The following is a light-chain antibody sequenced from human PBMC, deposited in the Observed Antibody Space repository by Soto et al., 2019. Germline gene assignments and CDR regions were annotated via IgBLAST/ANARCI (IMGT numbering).Light chain of an antibody. CDR3: QQYDNWPQT. V-gene: IGKV3-15*01. Sequence: EVVMTQSPANLSVSPGERATLSCRASQNVISNLAWYQQRPGQAPRLLFYGASARATGIPARFSGSGSGTEFTLTIDSLQSEDFAVYYCQQYDNWPQTFGQGTKVDIK. CDR2: GAS. J-gene: IGKJ1*01. CDR1: QNVISN.